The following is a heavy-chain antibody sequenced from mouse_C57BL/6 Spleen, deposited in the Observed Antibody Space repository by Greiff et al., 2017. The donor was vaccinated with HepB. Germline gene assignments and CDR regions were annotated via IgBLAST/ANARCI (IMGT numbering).Heavy chain of an antibody. Sequence: EVMLVESGGGLVKPGGSLKLSCAASGFTFSDYGMHWVRQAPEKGLEWVAYISSGSSTIYYADTVKGRFTISRDNAKNTLFLQVTSLRSEDTAMYYCARGSSYWYFDVGGTGTTVTVSS. J-gene: IGHJ1*03. D-gene: IGHD1-1*01. CDR2: ISSGSSTI. CDR1: GFTFSDYG. V-gene: IGHV5-17*01. CDR3: ARGSSYWYFDV.